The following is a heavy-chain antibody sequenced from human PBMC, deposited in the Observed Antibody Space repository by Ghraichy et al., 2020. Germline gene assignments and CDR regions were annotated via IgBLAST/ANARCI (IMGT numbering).Heavy chain of an antibody. D-gene: IGHD3-3*01. CDR3: AKASRFLEWLLLQYFDY. CDR2: ISGSGGST. CDR1: GFTFSSYA. Sequence: GGSLRLSCAASGFTFSSYAMSWVRQAPGKGLEWVSAISGSGGSTYYADSVKGRFTISSDNSKNTLYLQMNSLRAEDTAVYYCAKASRFLEWLLLQYFDYWGQGTLVTVSS. V-gene: IGHV3-23*01. J-gene: IGHJ4*02.